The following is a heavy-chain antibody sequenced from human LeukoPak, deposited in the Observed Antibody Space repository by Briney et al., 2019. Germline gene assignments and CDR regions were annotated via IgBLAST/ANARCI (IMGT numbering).Heavy chain of an antibody. Sequence: SETLSLTCLVSGGSIYSSYWSWIRQSPAKGLEWIGYVHYAEGSYYNPSLKSRVTLSVDTSKNQFSLRLNSVTAADTAVYYCAGYGSRSSYKAFDYWGQGTLVTVSS. V-gene: IGHV4-59*01. CDR1: GGSIYSSY. CDR3: AGYGSRSSYKAFDY. CDR2: VHYAEGS. D-gene: IGHD3-10*01. J-gene: IGHJ4*02.